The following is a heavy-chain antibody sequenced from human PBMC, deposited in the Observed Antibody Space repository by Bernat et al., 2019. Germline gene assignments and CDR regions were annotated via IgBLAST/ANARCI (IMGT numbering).Heavy chain of an antibody. J-gene: IGHJ3*01. V-gene: IGHV4-39*01. D-gene: IGHD4-17*01. CDR3: ARLEVTTVDAFDL. CDR2: ISYSGNL. Sequence: QLQLQESGPGLVKPSETLSFTCTVSGGSISSSSYYWGWIRQPPGKGLEWIGSISYSGNLYYNPSLKSRVTISVDTSKNQFSLKLSSVTAADTAVYYCARLEVTTVDAFDLWGQGTMVTVSS. CDR1: GGSISSSSYY.